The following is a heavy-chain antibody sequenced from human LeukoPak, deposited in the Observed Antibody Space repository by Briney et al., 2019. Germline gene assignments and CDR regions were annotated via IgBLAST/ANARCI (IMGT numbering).Heavy chain of an antibody. D-gene: IGHD3-22*01. J-gene: IGHJ4*02. Sequence: PGGSLRLSCTASGFTFNTYSMNWVRQAPGKGLEWVANIKQDGSEKYYVDSVKGRFTISRDNAANSLYLQMDSLRAEDTAVYYCASFHYDSSVYPDYWGQGTLVTVSS. V-gene: IGHV3-7*01. CDR2: IKQDGSEK. CDR1: GFTFNTYS. CDR3: ASFHYDSSVYPDY.